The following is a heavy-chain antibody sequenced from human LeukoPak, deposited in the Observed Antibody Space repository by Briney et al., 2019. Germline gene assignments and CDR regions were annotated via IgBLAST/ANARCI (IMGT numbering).Heavy chain of an antibody. CDR2: ISSNGGST. V-gene: IGHV3-64*01. D-gene: IGHD3-10*01. Sequence: GGSLRLSCAASGFTFRSYAMHWVRQAPGKGLQYVSAISSNGGSTYYANSVKGRFTISRHNSKNTLYLQMGSLRAEDMAVYYCARERVQGSGAFDIWGQGTMVTVSS. CDR1: GFTFRSYA. CDR3: ARERVQGSGAFDI. J-gene: IGHJ3*02.